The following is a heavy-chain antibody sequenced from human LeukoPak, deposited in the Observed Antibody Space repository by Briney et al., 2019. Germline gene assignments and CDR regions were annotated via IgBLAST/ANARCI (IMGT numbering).Heavy chain of an antibody. V-gene: IGHV3-74*01. CDR1: GFTFSSYW. J-gene: IGHJ5*02. D-gene: IGHD6-19*01. CDR2: INSDGSST. CDR3: ARGPVMYSSGSSWFDP. Sequence: GGSLRLSCAASGFTFSSYWMHWVRQAPGKGLVWVSRINSDGSSTSYADSVKGRFTISRDNAKNTLYLQTNSLRAEDTAVYYCARGPVMYSSGSSWFDPWGQGTLVTVSS.